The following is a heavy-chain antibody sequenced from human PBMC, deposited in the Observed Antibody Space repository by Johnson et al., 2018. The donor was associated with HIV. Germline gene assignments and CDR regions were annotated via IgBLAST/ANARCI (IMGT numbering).Heavy chain of an antibody. CDR3: ARDLYPFGPVQAFDI. CDR1: GFTFSNFG. Sequence: QVQLVESGGGVVQPGGSLRLSCAASGFTFSNFGMHWVRQAPGKGLEWVAFIWHDGSKKYHADSVKGRFTISRDNSENTLFLQMNSLRAEDTAGYYCARDLYPFGPVQAFDIWGQGTMVTVSS. V-gene: IGHV3-30*02. D-gene: IGHD3-10*01. CDR2: IWHDGSKK. J-gene: IGHJ3*02.